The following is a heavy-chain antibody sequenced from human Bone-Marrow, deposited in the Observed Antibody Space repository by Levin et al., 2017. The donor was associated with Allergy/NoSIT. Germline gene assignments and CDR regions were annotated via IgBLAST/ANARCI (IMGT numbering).Heavy chain of an antibody. CDR3: ARDRPGDYYGMDV. CDR1: GDSIRSGAYS. Sequence: TSETLSLTCTVSGDSIRSGAYSWNWIRQPPGKGLEWIGYIFQSGSTYYNQSLKSRVTISIDRSKNQFSLKLNSVTAADTAVYYCARDRPGDYYGMDVWGQGTTVIVSS. J-gene: IGHJ6*02. V-gene: IGHV4-30-2*01. CDR2: IFQSGST.